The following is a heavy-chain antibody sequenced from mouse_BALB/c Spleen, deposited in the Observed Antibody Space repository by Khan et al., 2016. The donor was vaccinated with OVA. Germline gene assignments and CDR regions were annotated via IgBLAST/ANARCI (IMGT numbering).Heavy chain of an antibody. Sequence: QLEESGPGLVKPSQSLSLTCTVTGYSITSEFAWNWIRQFPGNKLEWMGYISYSGNTRYNPSLKSLISITRDTSRNQFFLQLNSVTTEDTATYYWARKDYYDYDPFPYRGQGTLVTVSA. CDR2: ISYSGNT. CDR3: ARKDYYDYDPFPY. V-gene: IGHV3-2*02. CDR1: GYSITSEFA. J-gene: IGHJ3*01. D-gene: IGHD2-4*01.